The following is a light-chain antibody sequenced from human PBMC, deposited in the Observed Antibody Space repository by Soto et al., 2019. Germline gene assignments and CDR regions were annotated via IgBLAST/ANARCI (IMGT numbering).Light chain of an antibody. Sequence: QSALTQPASVSGSPGQSITISCAGTSSDVGANNYVSWYQQHPGKAPKLIIYDVSNRPAGISSRFSGSRSANTASLTISGLQAEDEGDYYCSSYTVPNTGVFGGGTKLTVL. CDR3: SSYTVPNTGV. CDR1: SSDVGANNY. CDR2: DVS. V-gene: IGLV2-14*03. J-gene: IGLJ3*02.